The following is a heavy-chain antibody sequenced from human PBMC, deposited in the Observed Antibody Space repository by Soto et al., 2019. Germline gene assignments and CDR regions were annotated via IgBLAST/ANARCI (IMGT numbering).Heavy chain of an antibody. V-gene: IGHV5-51*01. CDR3: ATTSAAGKYYNGMDV. D-gene: IGHD6-13*01. CDR1: GYSFTSYW. Sequence: EVQLVQSGAEVKKPGESLKISCKGSGYSFTSYWIGWVRQMPGKGLEWMGIIYPGDSDTRYSPSFQGQVTISADKSISTASRQWSSLKASDTAMYYCATTSAAGKYYNGMDVWGQGTTVTVSS. CDR2: IYPGDSDT. J-gene: IGHJ6*02.